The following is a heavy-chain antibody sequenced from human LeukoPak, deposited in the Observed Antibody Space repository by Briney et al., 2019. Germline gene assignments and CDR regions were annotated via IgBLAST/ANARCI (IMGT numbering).Heavy chain of an antibody. CDR2: INHSGST. Sequence: SETLSLTCAVYGGSFSGYYWSWIRQPPGKGLEWIGEINHSGSTNYNPSLKSRVTISVDTSKNQFSLKLSSVTAADTAVYYCARLKGMRRYYDSSGYYGDYWGQGTLVTVSS. D-gene: IGHD3-22*01. J-gene: IGHJ4*02. CDR3: ARLKGMRRYYDSSGYYGDY. V-gene: IGHV4-34*01. CDR1: GGSFSGYY.